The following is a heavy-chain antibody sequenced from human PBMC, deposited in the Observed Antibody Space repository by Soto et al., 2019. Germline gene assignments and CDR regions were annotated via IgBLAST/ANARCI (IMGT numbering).Heavy chain of an antibody. CDR1: GGTFSSYA. CDR2: IIPIFGTA. D-gene: IGHD2-15*01. Sequence: QVQLVQSGAEVKKPGSSVKVSCKASGGTFSSYAISWVRQAPGQGLEWMGGIIPIFGTANYAQKFQGRVTITADEATSTAYMELSGLRSEDTAVYYCARELGGYCSGGSCPGGDYWGQGTLVTVSS. V-gene: IGHV1-69*12. J-gene: IGHJ4*02. CDR3: ARELGGYCSGGSCPGGDY.